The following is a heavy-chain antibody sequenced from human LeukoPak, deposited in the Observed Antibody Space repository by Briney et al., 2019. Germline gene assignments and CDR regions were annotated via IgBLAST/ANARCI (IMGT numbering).Heavy chain of an antibody. CDR1: GGTFISYA. CDR3: ARERIRGAFDY. CDR2: IIPILGIA. Sequence: GASVKVSCKASGGTFISYAISWVRQAPGQGLEWMGRIIPILGIANYAQKFQGRVTMTRNTSISTAYMELSSLRSEDTAVYYCARERIRGAFDYWGQGTLVTVSS. V-gene: IGHV1-69*04. J-gene: IGHJ4*02. D-gene: IGHD3-10*01.